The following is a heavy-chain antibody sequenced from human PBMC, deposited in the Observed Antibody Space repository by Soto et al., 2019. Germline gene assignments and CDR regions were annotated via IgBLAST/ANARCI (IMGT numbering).Heavy chain of an antibody. CDR2: MNPNSGNT. D-gene: IGHD4-17*01. Sequence: QVQLVQSGAEVKKPGASVKVSCKASGYTFTSYDINWVRQATGQGLEWMGWMNPNSGNTGYAQKFQGRVTMTRNTYMSTAYMELSSLRSEDTAVYYCARDLPYGDYPSHWFDPWGQGTLVTVSS. J-gene: IGHJ5*02. CDR1: GYTFTSYD. CDR3: ARDLPYGDYPSHWFDP. V-gene: IGHV1-8*01.